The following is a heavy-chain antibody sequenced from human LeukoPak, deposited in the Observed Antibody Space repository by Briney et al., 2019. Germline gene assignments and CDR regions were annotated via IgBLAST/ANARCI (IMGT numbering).Heavy chain of an antibody. V-gene: IGHV1-8*01. CDR3: ARDQHPSRYYYGSGSYTSDAFDI. D-gene: IGHD3-10*01. J-gene: IGHJ3*02. Sequence: GASVKVSCKASGYTFTSYDINWVRQATGQGLEWMGWMNPNSGNTGYAQKFQGRVTMTRNTSISTAYMELSSLRSEDTAVYYCARDQHPSRYYYGSGSYTSDAFDIWGQGTMVTVSS. CDR1: GYTFTSYD. CDR2: MNPNSGNT.